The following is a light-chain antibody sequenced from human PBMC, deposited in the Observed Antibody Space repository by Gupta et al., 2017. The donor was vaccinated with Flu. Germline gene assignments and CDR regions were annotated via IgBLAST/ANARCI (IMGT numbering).Light chain of an antibody. CDR2: MNN. V-gene: IGLV1-47*01. CDR1: TSNIRNNY. Sequence: QSVLTQPPSASGTPGPRVSISCSGSTSNIRNNYVHWYQQFPGAAPKLLIYMNNNRPSGVPDRFSGSKSGTSTSLAISGLRSEDEADYYCATWDDRLSVWVFGGGTKLTVL. CDR3: ATWDDRLSVWV. J-gene: IGLJ3*02.